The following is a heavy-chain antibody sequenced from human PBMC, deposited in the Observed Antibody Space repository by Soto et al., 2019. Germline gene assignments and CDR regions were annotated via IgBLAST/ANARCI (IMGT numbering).Heavy chain of an antibody. CDR2: TYYRSKWYN. J-gene: IGHJ5*02. CDR1: GDSVSSNSAA. V-gene: IGHV6-1*01. D-gene: IGHD6-13*01. Sequence: PSQSLSLTCAISGDSVSSNSAAWNWIRQSPSRGLEWLGRTYYRSKWYNDYAVSVKSRITINPDTSKNQFSLQLNSVTPEDTAVYYCARDRGEVIAAGLGWFYSCGQGTLVTVSS. CDR3: ARDRGEVIAAGLGWFYS.